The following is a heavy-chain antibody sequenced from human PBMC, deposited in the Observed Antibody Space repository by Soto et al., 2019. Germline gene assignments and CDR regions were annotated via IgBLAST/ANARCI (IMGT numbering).Heavy chain of an antibody. CDR2: IYYSGST. D-gene: IGHD6-13*01. V-gene: IGHV4-39*01. CDR3: AVRLRINSSNWLDY. Sequence: QLQLQESGPGLVKPSETLSLTCTVSGGSISSSSYYWGWIRQPPGKGLEWIGSIYYSGSTSYNPYLKSRVLKSVDTSKNQFSLKLSSVTAADTAVYYCAVRLRINSSNWLDYWGQGTPVTVSS. J-gene: IGHJ5*01. CDR1: GGSISSSSYY.